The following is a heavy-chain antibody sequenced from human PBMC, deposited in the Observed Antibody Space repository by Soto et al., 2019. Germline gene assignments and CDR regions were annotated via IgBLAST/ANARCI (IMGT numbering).Heavy chain of an antibody. D-gene: IGHD3-22*01. Sequence: EVQLVQSGGGLVKPGGSLRLSCAASRFTFSTYSMNWVRQAPGKGLEWVSSISGNGNYIYYADSVKCRFTISRHNAQNSLYPQINRPIAEDTAVDYCASKDSSGYYFDYWGQGTLVTVSS. CDR2: ISGNGNYI. CDR1: RFTFSTYS. V-gene: IGHV3-21*01. J-gene: IGHJ4*02. CDR3: ASKDSSGYYFDY.